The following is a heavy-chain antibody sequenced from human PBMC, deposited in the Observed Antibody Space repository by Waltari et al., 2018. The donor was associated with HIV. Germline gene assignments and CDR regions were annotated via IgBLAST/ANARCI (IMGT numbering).Heavy chain of an antibody. D-gene: IGHD3-10*01. CDR3: SRDTFGEYDY. CDR1: GFSVSSYW. V-gene: IGHV3-74*01. Sequence: EVQLVQSGGGLIKPGGSLILSCAASGFSVSSYWMHWVRQTPGKGLVWVSRINIDGSRIDYADSVRGRFTISRDSAKNTLSLQMNSLTEEDTAVYYCSRDTFGEYDYWGQGTLVTVSS. J-gene: IGHJ4*02. CDR2: INIDGSRI.